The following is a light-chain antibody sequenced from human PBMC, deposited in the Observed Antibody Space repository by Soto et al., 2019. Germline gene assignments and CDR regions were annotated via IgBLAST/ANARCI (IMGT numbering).Light chain of an antibody. CDR2: GTS. V-gene: IGKV3-15*01. Sequence: EIVMTQSPATLSVSPGERATLSCRASQSVSSNLAWYQQKPGQAPRLLLYGTSTRATGIPARFSGSRSGTEFTLTISSLQSEDCAVYYCQHYNNWPRTFGQGTKVEIK. CDR1: QSVSSN. CDR3: QHYNNWPRT. J-gene: IGKJ1*01.